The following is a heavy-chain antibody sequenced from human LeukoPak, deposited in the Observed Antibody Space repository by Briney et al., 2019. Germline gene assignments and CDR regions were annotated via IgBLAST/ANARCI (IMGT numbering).Heavy chain of an antibody. CDR2: ISYDGSNK. CDR1: GFTFSSYA. CDR3: ARMIAVAGFDY. D-gene: IGHD6-19*01. J-gene: IGHJ4*02. Sequence: GGSLRLSCAASGFTFSSYAMHWVRQAPGKGLDPLAVISYDGSNKYYADSVKGRFTISRDNSKHTLYLQMNSLRAEDTAVYYCARMIAVAGFDYWGQGTLVTVSS. V-gene: IGHV3-30*04.